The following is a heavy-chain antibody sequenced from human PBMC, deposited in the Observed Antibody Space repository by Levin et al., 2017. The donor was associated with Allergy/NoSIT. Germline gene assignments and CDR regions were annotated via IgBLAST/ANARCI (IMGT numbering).Heavy chain of an antibody. V-gene: IGHV5-51*01. D-gene: IGHD3-10*01. J-gene: IGHJ6*02. Sequence: SGESLKISCKGSGYSFTSYWIGWVRQMPGKGLEWMGIIYPGDSDTRYSPSFQGQVTISADKSISTAYLQWSSLKASDTAMYYCARQVWFGEFPPPRRDYGMDVWGQGTTVTVSS. CDR3: ARQVWFGEFPPPRRDYGMDV. CDR2: IYPGDSDT. CDR1: GYSFTSYW.